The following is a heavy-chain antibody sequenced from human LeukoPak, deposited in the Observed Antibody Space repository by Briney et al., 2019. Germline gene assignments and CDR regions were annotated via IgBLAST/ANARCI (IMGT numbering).Heavy chain of an antibody. J-gene: IGHJ4*02. D-gene: IGHD4-17*01. V-gene: IGHV1-46*01. Sequence: ASVKVSCKASGYTFTSYYMHWVRQAPGRGLEWMGIINPSGGSTSYAQKFQGRVTMTRDTSTSTVYMELSSLRSEDTAVYYCARDLGYGDPGVAYYFDYWGQGTLVTVSS. CDR2: INPSGGST. CDR3: ARDLGYGDPGVAYYFDY. CDR1: GYTFTSYY.